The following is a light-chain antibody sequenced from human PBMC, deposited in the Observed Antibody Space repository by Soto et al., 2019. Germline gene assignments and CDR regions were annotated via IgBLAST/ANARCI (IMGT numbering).Light chain of an antibody. J-gene: IGLJ1*01. V-gene: IGLV2-14*01. Sequence: QSALTQPASVSGSPRQSITISCTGTSSDIGAFDYVSWYQQHPGKAPRLLIYEVFNRPSGVSDRFSGSKSGITASLTISGLQAEDEAHYYCSSYTSDRARVFGTGTKVTVL. CDR1: SSDIGAFDY. CDR2: EVF. CDR3: SSYTSDRARV.